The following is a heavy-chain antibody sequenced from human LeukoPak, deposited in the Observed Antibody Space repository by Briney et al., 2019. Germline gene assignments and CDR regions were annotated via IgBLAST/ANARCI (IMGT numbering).Heavy chain of an antibody. D-gene: IGHD3-3*01. Sequence: SETLSLTCTVSGYSISSGYYWSWIRQPPGKGLEWIGEINHSGSTNYNPSLKSRVTISVDTSKNQFSLKLSSVTAADTAVYYCARGLKYYDFWSGYSYAFDIWGQGTMVTVSS. J-gene: IGHJ3*02. CDR3: ARGLKYYDFWSGYSYAFDI. CDR1: GYSISSGYY. CDR2: INHSGST. V-gene: IGHV4-38-2*02.